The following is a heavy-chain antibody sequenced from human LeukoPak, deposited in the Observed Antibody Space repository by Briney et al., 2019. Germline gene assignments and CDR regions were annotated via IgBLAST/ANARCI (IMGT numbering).Heavy chain of an antibody. J-gene: IGHJ4*02. D-gene: IGHD1-26*01. CDR3: AKVKDGIVGAFDY. CDR1: GFTFSSYG. CDR2: IRYDGSNK. V-gene: IGHV3-30*02. Sequence: GGSLRLSCAASGFTFSSYGMHWVRQAPGKGLEWVAFIRYDGSNKYYADSVKGRFTISRDNSKNTLYLQMNSLRAEDTVVYYCAKVKDGIVGAFDYWGQGTLVTVSS.